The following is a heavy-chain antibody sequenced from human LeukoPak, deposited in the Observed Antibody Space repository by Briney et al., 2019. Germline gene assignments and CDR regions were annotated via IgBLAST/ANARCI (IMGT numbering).Heavy chain of an antibody. D-gene: IGHD3-10*01. CDR1: GGSISSGGYS. CDR2: IYHSGST. CDR3: ARGRYGSGSYYY. J-gene: IGHJ6*02. V-gene: IGHV4-30-2*01. Sequence: SETLSLTCAVSGGSISSGGYSWSWIRRPPGKGLEWIWYIYHSGSTYYNPSLKSRVTISVDRYKNQFSLKLSSVTAADTAVYYCARGRYGSGSYYYWGQGTTVTVSS.